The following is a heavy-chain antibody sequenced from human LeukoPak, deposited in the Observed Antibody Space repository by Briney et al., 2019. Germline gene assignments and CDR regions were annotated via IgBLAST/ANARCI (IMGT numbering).Heavy chain of an antibody. CDR1: GFTFSSYW. CDR3: ARDTPPHYYDFWSGYYIPGPLIFDY. Sequence: GGSLRLSCAASGFTFSSYWMSWVRQAPGKGLEWVANIKQDGSEIYYVDSVKGRFTISRDNAKNSLYLQMNSLRAEDTAVYYCARDTPPHYYDFWSGYYIPGPLIFDYWGQGTLVTVSS. V-gene: IGHV3-7*01. CDR2: IKQDGSEI. J-gene: IGHJ4*02. D-gene: IGHD3-3*01.